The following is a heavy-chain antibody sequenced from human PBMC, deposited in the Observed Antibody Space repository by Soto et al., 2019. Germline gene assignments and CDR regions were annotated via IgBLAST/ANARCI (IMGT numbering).Heavy chain of an antibody. Sequence: SQTVSLTCAISGDSVSSTSTAWSWIRQSPSRGLEWLGRTYYRSKWYSDYAVSVKSRITINPDTSKNQFSLQLKSVTPEDTAVYYCARGSYYSGWVWGQGTLVTVSS. V-gene: IGHV6-1*01. D-gene: IGHD6-19*01. CDR3: ARGSYYSGWV. CDR2: TYYRSKWYS. J-gene: IGHJ4*02. CDR1: GDSVSSTSTA.